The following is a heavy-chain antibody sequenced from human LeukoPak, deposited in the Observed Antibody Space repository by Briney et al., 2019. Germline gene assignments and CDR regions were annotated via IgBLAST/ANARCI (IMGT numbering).Heavy chain of an antibody. V-gene: IGHV5-51*01. CDR1: GYSFTSYW. CDR2: IYPDDSDT. Sequence: GESLKISCQGSGYSFTSYWIGWVRQMPGKGLEWMGIIYPDDSDTGYSPSFQGQVTISADKSISTAYLQWSSLKASDTAMYYCAIFKHHLRPDYWGQGTLVTVSS. D-gene: IGHD3-3*01. J-gene: IGHJ4*02. CDR3: AIFKHHLRPDY.